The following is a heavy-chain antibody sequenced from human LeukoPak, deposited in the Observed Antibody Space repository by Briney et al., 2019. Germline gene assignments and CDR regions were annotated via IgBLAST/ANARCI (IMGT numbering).Heavy chain of an antibody. Sequence: PSETLSLTCTVSGYSIRSGYYWSWIRQPPGKGLEWIGYIYYSGSTNYNPSLKSRVTISVDTSKNQFSLKLSSVTAADTAVYYCARETIAIHNWFDPWGQGTLVTVSS. CDR1: GYSIRSGYY. V-gene: IGHV4-61*01. D-gene: IGHD2/OR15-2a*01. J-gene: IGHJ5*02. CDR2: IYYSGST. CDR3: ARETIAIHNWFDP.